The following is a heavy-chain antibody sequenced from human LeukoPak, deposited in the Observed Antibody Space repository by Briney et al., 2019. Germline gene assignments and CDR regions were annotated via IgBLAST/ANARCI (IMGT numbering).Heavy chain of an antibody. V-gene: IGHV5-51*01. CDR2: IYPGDSDT. J-gene: IGHJ4*02. D-gene: IGHD3-22*01. CDR1: GYSFTSYW. Sequence: ESLKISCKGSGYSFTSYWIGWVRQMPGKGLEWMGIIYPGDSDTRYSPSFQGQVTTSADKSISTAYLQWSSLKASDTAMYYCARRGYYYDSSGYPHYYFDYWGQGTLVTVSS. CDR3: ARRGYYYDSSGYPHYYFDY.